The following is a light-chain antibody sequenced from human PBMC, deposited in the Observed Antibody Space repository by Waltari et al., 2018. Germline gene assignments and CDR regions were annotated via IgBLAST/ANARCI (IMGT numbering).Light chain of an antibody. CDR3: SSQSSNDVVP. CDR2: DVS. J-gene: IGLJ2*01. V-gene: IGLV2-14*01. CDR1: SNDVGGYNS. Sequence: QSALTQPASVSGSPGQSVTIFCAGTSNDVGGYNSVSWYQEHPGQAPIVIIYDVSDRPSGVSDRFSGSKSGNTASLTISGLQAEDEADYYCSSQSSNDVVPFGGGTKLTVL.